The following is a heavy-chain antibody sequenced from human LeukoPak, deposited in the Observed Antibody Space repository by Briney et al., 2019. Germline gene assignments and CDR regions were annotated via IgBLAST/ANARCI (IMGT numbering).Heavy chain of an antibody. J-gene: IGHJ4*02. CDR2: ITGSGGNT. CDR3: AQVSGSRSFDF. CDR1: GFTFSTYV. Sequence: GESLRLSCTASGFTFSTYVMSWVRQAPGKGLECVSSITGSGGNTYHADSVNDRFTISRDNSKNTLYLQLNSLRAEDTAVYYCAQVSGSRSFDFWGPGTLVTVCS. D-gene: IGHD3-10*01. V-gene: IGHV3-23*01.